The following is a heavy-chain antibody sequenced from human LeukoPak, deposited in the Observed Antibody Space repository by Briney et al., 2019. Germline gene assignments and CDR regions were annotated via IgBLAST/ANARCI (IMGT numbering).Heavy chain of an antibody. D-gene: IGHD3-16*01. J-gene: IGHJ4*02. CDR3: ARGGDAMGNGASFLDN. V-gene: IGHV4-4*07. CDR2: IFTTENT. CDR1: GDSISDYY. Sequence: SETLSLTCTVSGDSISDYYWSWIRQPAGRGLEWIGRIFTTENTDYNPSLTSRVTMSIDTSKNQFSLELRSVTAADTAVYYCARGGDAMGNGASFLDNWGQGTLVTVSS.